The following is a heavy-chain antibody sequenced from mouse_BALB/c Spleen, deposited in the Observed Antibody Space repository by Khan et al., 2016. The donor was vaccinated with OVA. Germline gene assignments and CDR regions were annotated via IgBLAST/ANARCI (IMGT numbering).Heavy chain of an antibody. CDR2: INPSTGYT. D-gene: IGHD1-1*01. CDR1: GYTFINYW. Sequence: QVQLKESGAELAKPGASVKMSCKASGYTFINYWILWVKQRPGQGLEWIGYINPSTGYTEYNQNFKDKATLTADKSSSTAYMQLSSLTPDDSAVYYCARRGLRWDFDYWGQGTTLTVSS. J-gene: IGHJ2*01. V-gene: IGHV1-7*01. CDR3: ARRGLRWDFDY.